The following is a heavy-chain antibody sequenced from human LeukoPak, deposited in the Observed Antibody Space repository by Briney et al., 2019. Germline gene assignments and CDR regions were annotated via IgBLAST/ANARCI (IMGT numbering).Heavy chain of an antibody. Sequence: SETLSLTCAVYGGSFSGYYWSWIRQPPGKGLEWIGEINHSGSTNYNPSLKSRVTISVDTSKNQFSLKLSSVTAADTAVYYCARYSSGWYSGWFDPWGQGTLVTVSS. CDR2: INHSGST. D-gene: IGHD6-19*01. J-gene: IGHJ5*02. V-gene: IGHV4-34*01. CDR1: GGSFSGYY. CDR3: ARYSSGWYSGWFDP.